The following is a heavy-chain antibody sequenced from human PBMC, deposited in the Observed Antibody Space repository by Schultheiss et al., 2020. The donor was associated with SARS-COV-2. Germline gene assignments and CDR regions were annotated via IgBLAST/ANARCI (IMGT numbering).Heavy chain of an antibody. Sequence: SQTLSLTCTVSGGSIRSSSYYWGWIRQPPGKGLEWIGSIYYSGSTYYNPSLKSRVTISVDTSKNQFSLKLSSVTAADTAVYYCASLPRIVVVPAAFYYYYMDVWGKGTTVTVSS. CDR3: ASLPRIVVVPAAFYYYYMDV. V-gene: IGHV4-39*01. D-gene: IGHD2-2*01. J-gene: IGHJ6*03. CDR2: IYYSGST. CDR1: GGSIRSSSYY.